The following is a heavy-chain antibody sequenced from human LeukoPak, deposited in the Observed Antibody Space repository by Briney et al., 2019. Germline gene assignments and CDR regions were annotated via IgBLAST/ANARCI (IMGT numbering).Heavy chain of an antibody. J-gene: IGHJ4*02. CDR1: GYTFTSYY. CDR2: INPSGGST. Sequence: ASVKVSCKASGYTFTSYYMHWVRQAPGQGLEWMGIINPSGGSTSYAQKFQGRVTMTRDTSTSTVYMELSSLRSEDTAVYYCARDRPPHSSPSRPVFDYWGQGTLVTVSS. CDR3: ARDRPPHSSPSRPVFDY. V-gene: IGHV1-46*01. D-gene: IGHD6-6*01.